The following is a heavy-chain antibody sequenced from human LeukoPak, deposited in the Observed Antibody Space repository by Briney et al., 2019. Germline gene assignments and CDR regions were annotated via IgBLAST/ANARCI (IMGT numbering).Heavy chain of an antibody. J-gene: IGHJ6*02. CDR1: GFTFSSCL. Sequence: PGGSLRLSGAAAGFTFSSCLMSWVRQAPGKGLERVANIKRDGSETYYVDSVKGRFTISRDNAKNSLYLQMNSLRAEDTAVYYCVRDRNDPWYSSSWHYGMDVWGQGTTVTVSS. V-gene: IGHV3-7*01. CDR3: VRDRNDPWYSSSWHYGMDV. CDR2: IKRDGSET. D-gene: IGHD6-13*01.